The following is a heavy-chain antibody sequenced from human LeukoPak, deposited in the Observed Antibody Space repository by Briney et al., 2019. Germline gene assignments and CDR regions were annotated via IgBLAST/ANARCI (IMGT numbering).Heavy chain of an antibody. V-gene: IGHV4-30-2*01. CDR3: ARAARSIYYYGMDV. D-gene: IGHD2-2*01. J-gene: IGHJ6*04. CDR2: IYHSGST. Sequence: SQTLSLTCAVSGGSISSGGYSWSWIRQPPGQGLEWIGYIYHSGSTYYNPSLKSRVTISVDRSKNQFSLKLGSVTAADTAVYYCARAARSIYYYGMDVWGKGTTVTVSS. CDR1: GGSISSGGYS.